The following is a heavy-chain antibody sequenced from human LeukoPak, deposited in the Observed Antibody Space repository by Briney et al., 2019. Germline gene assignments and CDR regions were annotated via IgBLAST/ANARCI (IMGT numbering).Heavy chain of an antibody. D-gene: IGHD3-3*01. J-gene: IGHJ5*02. Sequence: GGSLRLSCAASGFTFSSYAMSWVRQAPGKGLEWVSAISGSGGSTYYADSVKGRFTISRDNSKNTLYLQMNSLRAEDTAVYYCAKGADYDFWSGLNWFDPWGQGTLVTVSS. CDR2: ISGSGGST. V-gene: IGHV3-23*01. CDR1: GFTFSSYA. CDR3: AKGADYDFWSGLNWFDP.